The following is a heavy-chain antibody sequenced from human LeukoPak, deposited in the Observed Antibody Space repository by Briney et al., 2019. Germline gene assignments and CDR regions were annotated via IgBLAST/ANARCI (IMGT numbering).Heavy chain of an antibody. CDR1: GGSFSGYY. CDR2: INHSGST. Sequence: SETLSLTCAVYGGSFSGYYWSWIRQPPGKGLEWIGEINHSGSTNYNPSLKSRVTISVDTSKNQFSLKLSSVTAADKAVYYCARVLQAAAKIDYWGQGTLVTVSS. CDR3: ARVLQAAAKIDY. V-gene: IGHV4-34*01. D-gene: IGHD5-18*01. J-gene: IGHJ4*02.